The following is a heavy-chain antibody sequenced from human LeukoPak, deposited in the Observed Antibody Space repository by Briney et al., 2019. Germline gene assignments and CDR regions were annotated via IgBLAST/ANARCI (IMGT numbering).Heavy chain of an antibody. D-gene: IGHD3-9*01. V-gene: IGHV3-53*04. Sequence: GGSLRLSCAASGFTVSSNYMSWVRQAPGKGLEWGSVIYSGGSTYHADSVKGRFTISRHNSKNPLYLEMNSLRAEDTAVYYCARADWDILTTYYYGMDVWGQGTTVTVSS. CDR1: GFTVSSNY. J-gene: IGHJ6*02. CDR2: IYSGGST. CDR3: ARADWDILTTYYYGMDV.